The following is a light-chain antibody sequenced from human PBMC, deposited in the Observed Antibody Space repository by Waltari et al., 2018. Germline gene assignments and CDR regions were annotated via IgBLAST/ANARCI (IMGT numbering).Light chain of an antibody. CDR2: NGF. V-gene: IGKV2-30*02. CDR1: QSLVHSTGNTH. J-gene: IGKJ4*01. Sequence: DVVMTQSPLSLAVTLGRPASIHCRSSQSLVHSTGNTHLKWYPQRPGHSPRRLIYNGFTRDSGVPDRFSGSEAGTDVTLMFSRVEADDVGVYYCIQSTPWPLTFGGGTKVEIK. CDR3: IQSTPWPLT.